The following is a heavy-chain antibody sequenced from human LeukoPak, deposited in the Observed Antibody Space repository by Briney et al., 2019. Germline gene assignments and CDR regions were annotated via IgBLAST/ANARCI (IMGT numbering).Heavy chain of an antibody. CDR1: GYTFTSYY. V-gene: IGHV1-46*01. D-gene: IGHD3-10*01. CDR3: ARDGSFIQSGEFDFDY. CDR2: INPSGGRT. J-gene: IGHJ4*02. Sequence: ASXKVSCKASGYTFTSYYMHWVRQAPGQGLEWMGIINPSGGRTSYAQKFQGRGTITRDKATSKVYMELSSLRSEDTAVYYCARDGSFIQSGEFDFDYWGQGTLVTVSS.